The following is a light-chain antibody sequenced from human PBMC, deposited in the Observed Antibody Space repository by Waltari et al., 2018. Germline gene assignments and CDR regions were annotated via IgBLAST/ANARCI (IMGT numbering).Light chain of an antibody. Sequence: YELTQPPSVSLSPGQTARITCSGDALPRRYVYWYLQRPGQAPVLVIYQDSERPSGIPERFSGSTSGTTSTLTISGVQAEDEGDYYCQSSDISGPYGVFGGGTKLTVL. CDR1: ALPRRY. V-gene: IGLV3-25*03. CDR3: QSSDISGPYGV. J-gene: IGLJ3*02. CDR2: QDS.